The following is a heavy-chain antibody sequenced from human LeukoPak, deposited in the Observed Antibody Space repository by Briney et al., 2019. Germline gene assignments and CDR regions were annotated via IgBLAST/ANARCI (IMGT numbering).Heavy chain of an antibody. CDR3: ARDQYYHEPSGQYSHR. CDR1: GFTFSTYA. J-gene: IGHJ1*01. CDR2: ISAGAGRT. V-gene: IGHV3-23*01. Sequence: PRGSLRLSCAASGFTFSTYAMSWVRQAPGEGLEWVSGISAGAGRTSYTDSVKGRFTISRDNSKNTMYLQMNSLRADDTAVYYCARDQYYHEPSGQYSHRWGEGTLVTVS. D-gene: IGHD3-22*01.